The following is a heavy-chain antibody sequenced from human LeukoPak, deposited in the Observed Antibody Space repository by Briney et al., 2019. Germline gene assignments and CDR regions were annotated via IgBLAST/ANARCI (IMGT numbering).Heavy chain of an antibody. J-gene: IGHJ6*03. CDR3: ARDLPTPRDYYYYMDV. CDR2: INPNSGGT. Sequence: ASVIVSCKASGYTFTGYYMHWVLQAPGQGLEWMGWINPNSGGTNYAQKFQGRVTMTRDTSTSTVYMELSSLRSEDTAVYYCARDLPTPRDYYYYMDVWGKGTTVTISS. V-gene: IGHV1-2*02. CDR1: GYTFTGYY.